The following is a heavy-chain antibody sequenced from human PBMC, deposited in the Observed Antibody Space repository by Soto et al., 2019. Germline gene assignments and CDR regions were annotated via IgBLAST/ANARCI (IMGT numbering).Heavy chain of an antibody. J-gene: IGHJ4*02. CDR2: LQTDGSHP. CDR1: GFTFDYYW. CDR3: AIAGEPDY. V-gene: IGHV3-74*01. D-gene: IGHD2-21*01. Sequence: EVHLVAAGGGLVQPGGSLRLSCVASGFTFDYYWMQWVLQPPGEGLMWVSRLQTDGSHPDYAAFVKGRITISRDNAKNSLYLQVNNLRVEDTAVYYCAIAGEPDYWGQGTLVTVSS.